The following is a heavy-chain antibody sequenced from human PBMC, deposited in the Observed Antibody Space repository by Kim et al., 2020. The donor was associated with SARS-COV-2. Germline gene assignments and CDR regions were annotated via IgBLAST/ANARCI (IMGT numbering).Heavy chain of an antibody. J-gene: IGHJ3*02. V-gene: IGHV4-34*01. CDR1: GGSFSGYY. D-gene: IGHD1-26*01. Sequence: SETLSLTCAVYGGSFSGYYWSWIRQPPGKGLEWIGEINHSGSTNYNPSLKSRVTISVDTSKNQFSLKLSSVTAADTAVYYCARGSRGSYGRRAFDIWGQGTMVTVSS. CDR3: ARGSRGSYGRRAFDI. CDR2: INHSGST.